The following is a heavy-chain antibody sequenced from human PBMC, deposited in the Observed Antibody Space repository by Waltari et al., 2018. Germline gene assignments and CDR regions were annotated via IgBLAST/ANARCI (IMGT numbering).Heavy chain of an antibody. J-gene: IGHJ5*02. D-gene: IGHD2-2*01. V-gene: IGHV4-39*02. Sequence: QVQLQESGPGLVEPSGTLSLTCTVSGGAISGRGHSWGWVRQPPGKGLEWIASIYHDGTSYYTPSLKSRVTISVDTFENNFSLRLSSVTSADTAIYYCARPGSSSPYYWFNPWGQGILVTVSS. CDR3: ARPGSSSPYYWFNP. CDR1: GGAISGRGHS. CDR2: IYHDGTS.